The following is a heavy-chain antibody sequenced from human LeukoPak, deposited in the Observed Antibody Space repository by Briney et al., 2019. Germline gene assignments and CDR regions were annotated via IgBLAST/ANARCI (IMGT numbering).Heavy chain of an antibody. J-gene: IGHJ4*02. CDR2: ISSNVVTT. V-gene: IGHV3-64D*06. Sequence: QPGPAPRLYCLGSRFMFSCNALDWVRPAPGEGLEYVSAISSNVVTTYYTDPMKNRFTISRDNSKNTLYLQMSSLRAEDTAVYYCVRASYSSGWYRDCWGQGTLVTVSS. D-gene: IGHD6-19*01. CDR3: VRASYSSGWYRDC. CDR1: RFMFSCNA.